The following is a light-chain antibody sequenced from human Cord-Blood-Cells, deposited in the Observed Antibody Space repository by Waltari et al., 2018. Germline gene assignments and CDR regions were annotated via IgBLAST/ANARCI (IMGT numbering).Light chain of an antibody. CDR2: SNN. CDR3: AAWDDSLNGPV. V-gene: IGLV1-44*01. Sequence: QSVLTQPPSASGTPGQRVTISCSGSSSNIGSNTVNSYQPLPGTAPKLLIYSNNQRPSGVPDRFSGSKSGTSASLAISGLQSEDEADYYCAAWDDSLNGPVFGGGTKLTVL. J-gene: IGLJ3*02. CDR1: SSNIGSNT.